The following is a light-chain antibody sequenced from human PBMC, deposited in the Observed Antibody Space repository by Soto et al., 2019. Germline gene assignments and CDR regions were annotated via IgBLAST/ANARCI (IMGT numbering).Light chain of an antibody. CDR3: QQRSSWPIT. CDR1: QSVSNF. J-gene: IGKJ5*01. Sequence: EIVLTQSPATLSLSPGERGTLSCWSSQSVSNFLAWYLQRPGQAPRLLIFDASKRAAGVPARFSGSGSGTDFTLTISILEPEDFAVYYCQQRSSWPITFGQGTRLEI. CDR2: DAS. V-gene: IGKV3-11*01.